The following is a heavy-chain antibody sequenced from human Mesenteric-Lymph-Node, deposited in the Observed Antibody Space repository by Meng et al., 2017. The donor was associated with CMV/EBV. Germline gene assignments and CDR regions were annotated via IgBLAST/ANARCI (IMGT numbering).Heavy chain of an antibody. CDR2: IHHTGRT. CDR3: ARDPCSSTSCSSVYFDY. V-gene: IGHV4-59*12. D-gene: IGHD2-2*01. CDR1: GGSINGYY. Sequence: SETLSLTCTVSGGSINGYYWTWIRQPPGKGLEWIGYIHHTGRTDYNPSLKSRVTITVDTPNHQFSLRLTSVTAADTAVYYCARDPCSSTSCSSVYFDYWGQGTLVTVSS. J-gene: IGHJ4*02.